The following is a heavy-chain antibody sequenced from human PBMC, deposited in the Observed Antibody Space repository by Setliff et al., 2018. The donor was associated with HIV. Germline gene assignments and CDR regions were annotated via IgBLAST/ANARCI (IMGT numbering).Heavy chain of an antibody. V-gene: IGHV4-39*01. CDR1: GGSISSSSYY. D-gene: IGHD6-13*01. CDR3: ACGAAAGTDYYYYYYMDV. J-gene: IGHJ6*03. Sequence: SETLSLTCTVSGGSISSSSYYWGWIRQPPGKGLEWIGSIYYSGSTYYNPSLKRRVTISVDTSKNQFSLKLSSVTAADTAVYYCACGAAAGTDYYYYYYMDVWGKGTTVTVSS. CDR2: IYYSGST.